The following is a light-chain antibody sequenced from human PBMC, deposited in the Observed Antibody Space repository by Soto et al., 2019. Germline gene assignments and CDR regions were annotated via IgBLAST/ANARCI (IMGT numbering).Light chain of an antibody. CDR3: ETWDSNSRV. V-gene: IGLV4-60*03. CDR2: LEGSGSY. J-gene: IGLJ2*01. CDR1: SGHSSYI. Sequence: QSVLTQSSSASASLGSSVKLTCTLSSGHSSYIIACHQQQPGKATRYLMKLEGSGSYNKGSGVPDRFSGSSSGADRYLTISILQSEDEADYYCETWDSNSRVFGGGTQLTVL.